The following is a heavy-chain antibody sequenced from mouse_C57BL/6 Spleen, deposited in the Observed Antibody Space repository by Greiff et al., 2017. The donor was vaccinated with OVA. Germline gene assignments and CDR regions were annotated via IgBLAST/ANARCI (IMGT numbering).Heavy chain of an antibody. CDR1: GYTFTSYW. CDR2: IHPNSGST. CDR3: ARSPYSNYPYCAMDY. D-gene: IGHD2-5*01. V-gene: IGHV1-64*01. Sequence: QVQLQQPGAELVKPGASVKLSCKASGYTFTSYWMHWVKQRPGQGLEWIGMIHPNSGSTNYNEKFKSKATLTVDKSSSTAYMQLSSLPSADSAVYYCARSPYSNYPYCAMDYWGQGTSVTVSS. J-gene: IGHJ4*01.